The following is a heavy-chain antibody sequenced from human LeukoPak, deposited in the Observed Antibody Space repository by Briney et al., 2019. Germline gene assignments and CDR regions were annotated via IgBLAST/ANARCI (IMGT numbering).Heavy chain of an antibody. D-gene: IGHD3-10*01. J-gene: IGHJ5*02. CDR3: TADSEHRLWFGELLSINWFDP. Sequence: PGGSLRLSCAASGFTFSSRWMGWVRQAPGKGLEWVGGIKSKADSGKTDYAAPVKSRFHIARDDSKNTLYLQMNSLKTEDTAVYYCTADSEHRLWFGELLSINWFDPWGQGTLVTVSS. CDR1: GFTFSSRW. CDR2: IKSKADSGKT. V-gene: IGHV3-15*01.